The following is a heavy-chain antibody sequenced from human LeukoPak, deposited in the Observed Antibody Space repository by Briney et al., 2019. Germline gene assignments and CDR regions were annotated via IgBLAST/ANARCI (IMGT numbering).Heavy chain of an antibody. CDR2: ISGSGGST. J-gene: IGHJ4*02. D-gene: IGHD5-18*01. CDR3: RLDTAMVSSEDY. CDR1: GFTFSSYA. V-gene: IGHV3-23*01. Sequence: AGGSLRLSCAASGFTFSSYAMSWVRQAPGKGLEWVSAISGSGGSTYYADSVKGRFTISRDNSKNTLYLQMNSLRAEDTAVYYCRLDTAMVSSEDYWGQGTLVTVSS.